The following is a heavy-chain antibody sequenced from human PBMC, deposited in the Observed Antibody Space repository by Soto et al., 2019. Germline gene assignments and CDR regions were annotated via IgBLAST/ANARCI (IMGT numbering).Heavy chain of an antibody. CDR1: GFTFSSYA. CDR3: AKIQMFYGVSKLGGWVDS. D-gene: IGHD6-6*01. CDR2: VSGSVSTT. Sequence: SCAASGFTFSSYAMSWVRQAAGKGLEWVSSVSGSVSTTYYADSVKGRFTISRDNSKNTLYLQMNSLRAEDTAVYYCAKIQMFYGVSKLGGWVDSWGQGTLVTVSS. V-gene: IGHV3-23*01. J-gene: IGHJ4*02.